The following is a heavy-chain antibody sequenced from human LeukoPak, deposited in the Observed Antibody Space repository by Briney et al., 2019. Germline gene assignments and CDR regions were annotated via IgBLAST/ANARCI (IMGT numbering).Heavy chain of an antibody. D-gene: IGHD3-10*01. Sequence: GGSLRLSCAASGFTFSTYVMNWVRQAPGKGLEWVSSISSSSSYIYYADSVKGRFTISRDNAKNSLYLQMNSLRAEDTAVYYCAGLWFGDRPPFDYWGQGTLVTVSS. CDR2: ISSSSSYI. J-gene: IGHJ4*02. CDR1: GFTFSTYV. CDR3: AGLWFGDRPPFDY. V-gene: IGHV3-21*01.